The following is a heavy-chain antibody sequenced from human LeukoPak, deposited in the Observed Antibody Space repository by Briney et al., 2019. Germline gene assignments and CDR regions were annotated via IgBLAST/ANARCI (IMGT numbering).Heavy chain of an antibody. D-gene: IGHD1-14*01. Sequence: GASVKVSCKASGYTFTSYGISWVRQASGQGLEWMGWISAYNGNTNNAQKLQGRVTMTTDTSTSTAYMELRSLRSDDTAVYYCAREEPSGTFDYWGQGTLVTVSS. CDR1: GYTFTSYG. CDR3: AREEPSGTFDY. V-gene: IGHV1-18*01. CDR2: ISAYNGNT. J-gene: IGHJ4*02.